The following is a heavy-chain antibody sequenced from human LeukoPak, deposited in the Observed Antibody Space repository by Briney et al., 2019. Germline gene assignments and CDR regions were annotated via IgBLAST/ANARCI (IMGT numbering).Heavy chain of an antibody. CDR2: ISGSGGST. V-gene: IGHV3-23*01. Sequence: GGSLRLSCAASGFTFSSYAMSWVRQAPGKGLEWVSAISGSGGSTYYADSVKGRFTISRDNSKNTLYLQMNSLRAEDTAVYYCAEDCDGYNYSSDYWGQGTLVTVSS. J-gene: IGHJ4*02. CDR1: GFTFSSYA. CDR3: AEDCDGYNYSSDY. D-gene: IGHD5-24*01.